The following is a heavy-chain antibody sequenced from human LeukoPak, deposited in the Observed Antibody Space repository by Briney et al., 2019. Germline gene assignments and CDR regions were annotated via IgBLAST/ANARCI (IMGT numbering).Heavy chain of an antibody. Sequence: GGSLRLSCAASGFTFSSYGMHWVRQAPGKGLEWVAVISYDGSNKYYADSVKGRFTISRDNSKNTLYLQMNSLRAEDTAVYYCARDSNYGGNSFRYYYYYYMDVWGKGTTVTVSS. CDR2: ISYDGSNK. D-gene: IGHD4-23*01. CDR3: ARDSNYGGNSFRYYYYYYMDV. J-gene: IGHJ6*03. V-gene: IGHV3-30*03. CDR1: GFTFSSYG.